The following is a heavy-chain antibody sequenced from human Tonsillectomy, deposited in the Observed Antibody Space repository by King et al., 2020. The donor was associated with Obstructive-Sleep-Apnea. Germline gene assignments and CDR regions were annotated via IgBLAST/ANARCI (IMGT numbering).Heavy chain of an antibody. Sequence: QVQLVESGAEVKKPGSSVKVSCKASGGTFSSYGISWVRQAPGQGLEWMGGIIPIFDTVKHAQKFQGRVTIIADESTSTAYMELSSLISEDTAVYHCARVVRGVTMYYFDYWGQGTLVTVSS. CDR3: ARVVRGVTMYYFDY. CDR2: IIPIFDTV. V-gene: IGHV1-69*01. J-gene: IGHJ4*02. CDR1: GGTFSSYG. D-gene: IGHD3-10*01.